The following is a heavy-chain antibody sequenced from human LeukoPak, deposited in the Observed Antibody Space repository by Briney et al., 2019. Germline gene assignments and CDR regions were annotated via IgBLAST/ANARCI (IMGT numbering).Heavy chain of an antibody. J-gene: IGHJ4*02. CDR3: ARGLEPYYFDY. CDR2: IYYSGST. Sequence: SETLSLTCAVYGGSFSGYYWSWIRQPPGKGLEWIGYIYYSGSTNYNPSLKSRVTISVDTSKNQFSLKLSSVTAADTAVYYCARGLEPYYFDYWGQGTLVTVSS. CDR1: GGSFSGYY. D-gene: IGHD1-1*01. V-gene: IGHV4-59*01.